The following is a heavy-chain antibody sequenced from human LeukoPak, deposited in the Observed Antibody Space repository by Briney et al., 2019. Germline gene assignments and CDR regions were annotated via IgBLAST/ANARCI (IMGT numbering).Heavy chain of an antibody. J-gene: IGHJ4*02. CDR2: INSDGSST. Sequence: GGSLRLSCAASGFTFSSYWMHWVRQAPGKGLVWVSRINSDGSSTSYADSVKGRFTTSRDNAKNTLYLQMNSLRAEDTAVYYCARELGVVITTGFDYWGQGTLVTVSS. CDR3: ARELGVVITTGFDY. CDR1: GFTFSSYW. V-gene: IGHV3-74*01. D-gene: IGHD3-22*01.